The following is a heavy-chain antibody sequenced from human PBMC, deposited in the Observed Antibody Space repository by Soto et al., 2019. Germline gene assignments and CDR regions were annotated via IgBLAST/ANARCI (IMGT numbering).Heavy chain of an antibody. CDR2: ISGSGGST. J-gene: IGHJ4*02. CDR3: AKDKRGTTVTTLRYFDY. CDR1: GFTFSSYA. V-gene: IGHV3-23*01. Sequence: GGSLRLSCAASGFTFSSYAMSWVRQAPGKGLEWVSAISGSGGSTYYADSVKGRFTISRDNSKNTLYLQMNSLRAEDTAVYYCAKDKRGTTVTTLRYFDYWGQGTLVTVSS. D-gene: IGHD4-4*01.